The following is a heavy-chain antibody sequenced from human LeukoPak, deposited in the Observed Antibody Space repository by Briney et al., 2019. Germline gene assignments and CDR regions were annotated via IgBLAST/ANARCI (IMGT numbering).Heavy chain of an antibody. D-gene: IGHD2-2*01. CDR3: ARDRWEYQLLHYYYMDV. V-gene: IGHV4-4*07. Sequence: SETLSLTCTVSGGSISSYYWSWIRQPAGKGLEWIGRIYTSGSTNYNPSLKSRVTMSVDTSKNQFSLKLSSVTAADTAVYYCARDRWEYQLLHYYYMDVWGKGTTATVSS. CDR2: IYTSGST. CDR1: GGSISSYY. J-gene: IGHJ6*03.